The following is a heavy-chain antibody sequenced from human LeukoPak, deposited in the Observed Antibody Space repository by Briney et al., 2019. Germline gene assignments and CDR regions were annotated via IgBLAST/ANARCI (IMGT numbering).Heavy chain of an antibody. Sequence: PSETLSLTCTVSGGSISSYYWSWIRQPPGKGLEWVGYILYSGTTNSNPSLKSRVNISLDTSNNQISLKLTSVTAADTAVYFCARMGGYSGYATHWGQGILVTVSS. CDR1: GGSISSYY. D-gene: IGHD5-12*01. J-gene: IGHJ4*02. CDR3: ARMGGYSGYATH. V-gene: IGHV4-59*08. CDR2: ILYSGTT.